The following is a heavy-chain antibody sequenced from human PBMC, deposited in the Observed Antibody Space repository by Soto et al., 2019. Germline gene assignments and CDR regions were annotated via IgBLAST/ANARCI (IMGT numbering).Heavy chain of an antibody. CDR3: AKVGNGWSDAVHI. CDR1: GFIFSNYA. CDR2: ISSTGGTT. Sequence: EVQLLESGGGLVQRGGSLRLSCAASGFIFSNYAMTWVRQAPGTGLEWVSGISSTGGTTYYADSGKCLVTISRDDSKHAVYLPMNMLRGEDTPIYYCAKVGNGWSDAVHIGGQGTVGTVAS. J-gene: IGHJ3*02. V-gene: IGHV3-23*01. D-gene: IGHD6-19*01.